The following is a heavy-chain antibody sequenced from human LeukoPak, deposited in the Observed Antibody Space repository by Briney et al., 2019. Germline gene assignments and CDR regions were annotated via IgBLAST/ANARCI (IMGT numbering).Heavy chain of an antibody. Sequence: PGGSLRLSCAASGFTFSSFEMNWVRQAPGKGMEWVSYMSNSGSTIYYADSVKGRFTICRDNAKNSLYLQMNSLRAEDTAVYYCARGSSTSCCRSVQGCSYHYMDVWGKGTTVTVSS. CDR1: GFTFSSFE. CDR3: ARGSSTSCCRSVQGCSYHYMDV. CDR2: MSNSGSTI. D-gene: IGHD2-2*01. J-gene: IGHJ6*03. V-gene: IGHV3-48*03.